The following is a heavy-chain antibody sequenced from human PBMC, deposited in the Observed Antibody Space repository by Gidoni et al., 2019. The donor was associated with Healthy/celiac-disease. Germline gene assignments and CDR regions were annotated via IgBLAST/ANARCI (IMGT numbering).Heavy chain of an antibody. V-gene: IGHV3-21*01. J-gene: IGHJ4*02. CDR2: ICSGSSYI. CDR3: SRSPPWSSSWYYFDF. Sequence: EVQLVESGGGLVKPGGSLRLSCAASGFTFSSDSMNWLRQAPGKGLEGVSTICSGSSYIYYADSVENRFTISRHNAKNSLYVQMTSLSSADAAASYCSRSPPWSSSWYYFDFWGQGTLVTVSS. CDR1: GFTFSSDS. D-gene: IGHD6-13*01.